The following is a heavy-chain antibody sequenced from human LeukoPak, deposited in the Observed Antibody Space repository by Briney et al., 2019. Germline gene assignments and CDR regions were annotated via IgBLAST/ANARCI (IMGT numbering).Heavy chain of an antibody. D-gene: IGHD1-1*01. Sequence: SETLSLTCTVSGGSISSSSYYWGWIRQPPGKGLEWIGSIYYSGSTYYNPSLKSRVTISVDTSKNQFSLTLTSVTAADTAVYYCARHFLPQYNNDVWRKGPSYPRDLDSWGQGTLVTVSS. CDR2: IYYSGST. CDR3: ARHFLPQYNNDVWRKGPSYPRDLDS. J-gene: IGHJ4*02. CDR1: GGSISSSSYY. V-gene: IGHV4-39*01.